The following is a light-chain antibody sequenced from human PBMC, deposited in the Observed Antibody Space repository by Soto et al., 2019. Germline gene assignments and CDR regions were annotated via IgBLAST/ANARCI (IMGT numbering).Light chain of an antibody. J-gene: IGKJ1*01. CDR1: QSVSSSY. Sequence: EIVLTQSPGTLSLSPGERATLSCRASQSVSSSYLAWYQQKPGQAPRLLIYGASSRATGIPDRFSGSGSGTDFTLTISRLDPEDFAVYYCQQYGSLWTFGQGTKVEIK. CDR2: GAS. V-gene: IGKV3-20*01. CDR3: QQYGSLWT.